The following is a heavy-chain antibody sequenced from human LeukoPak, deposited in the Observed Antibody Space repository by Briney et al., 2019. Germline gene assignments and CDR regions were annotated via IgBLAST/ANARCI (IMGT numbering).Heavy chain of an antibody. CDR3: AREKYDSSGYYTDNYYFDY. D-gene: IGHD3-22*01. CDR1: GLTFDDYG. J-gene: IGHJ4*02. CDR2: IDWYGGSI. V-gene: IGHV3-20*04. Sequence: GGSLRLSCAASGLTFDDYGMTWVRQAPGKGLEWVSDIDWYGGSIGYADSVKGRFTVSRDNAKNSLYLQMNSLRAEDTALYYCAREKYDSSGYYTDNYYFDYWGQGTLVTVSS.